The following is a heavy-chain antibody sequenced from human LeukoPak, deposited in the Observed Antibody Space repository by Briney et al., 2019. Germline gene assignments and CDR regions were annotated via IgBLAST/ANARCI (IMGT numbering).Heavy chain of an antibody. V-gene: IGHV4-30-2*01. Sequence: SETLSLTCTVSGGSISSGDYYWSWIRQPPGKGLEWIVDIYHSGSTYYNPSLKSRVTISVDRSKNQFSLKLSSVTAADTAVYYCARVYCGGDCYTMNYFDYWGQGTLVTVSS. CDR1: GGSISSGDYY. J-gene: IGHJ4*02. CDR3: ARVYCGGDCYTMNYFDY. CDR2: IYHSGST. D-gene: IGHD2-21*02.